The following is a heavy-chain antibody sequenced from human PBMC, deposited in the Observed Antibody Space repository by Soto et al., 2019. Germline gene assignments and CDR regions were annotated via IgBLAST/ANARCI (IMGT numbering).Heavy chain of an antibody. J-gene: IGHJ3*02. V-gene: IGHV3-23*01. CDR2: ISGSGGST. CDR1: GFTFSSYA. D-gene: IGHD3-16*02. CDR3: AKPPPPYDYVWGSYRSDAFDI. Sequence: GGSLRLSCAASGFTFSSYAMSWVRQAPGKGLEWVSAISGSGGSTYYADSVKGRFTISRDNSKNTLYLQMNSLRAEDTAVYYCAKPPPPYDYVWGSYRSDAFDIWGQGTMVTVSS.